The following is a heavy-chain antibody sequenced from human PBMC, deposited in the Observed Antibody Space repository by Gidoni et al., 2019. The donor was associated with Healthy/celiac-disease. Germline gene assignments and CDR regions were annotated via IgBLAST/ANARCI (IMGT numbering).Heavy chain of an antibody. V-gene: IGHV3-23*01. J-gene: IGHJ4*02. D-gene: IGHD6-19*01. CDR1: GFTFSSYA. CDR2: IRGSGGST. Sequence: EVQLLESGGGLVQPGGSRRLSCAASGFTFSSYAMRWVRQAPGKGLAWVSAIRGSGGSTYYADSVKGRFTISRDNSKNTLYLQMNSLRAEDTAVYYCAKVPYSSGWYVDYWGQGTLVTVSS. CDR3: AKVPYSSGWYVDY.